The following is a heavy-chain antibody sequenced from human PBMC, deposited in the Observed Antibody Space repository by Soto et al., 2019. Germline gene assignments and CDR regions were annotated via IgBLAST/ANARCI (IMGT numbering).Heavy chain of an antibody. CDR1: GGSISSYY. V-gene: IGHV4-59*01. D-gene: IGHD2-15*01. Sequence: SETLSLTCTVSGGSISSYYWSWIRQPPGKGLEWIGYIYYSGSTNYNPSLKSRVTISVDTSKNQFSLKLSSVTAADTAVYYCARDGGYCSGGSCYATYYYYMDVWGKGTTVTVSS. J-gene: IGHJ6*03. CDR3: ARDGGYCSGGSCYATYYYYMDV. CDR2: IYYSGST.